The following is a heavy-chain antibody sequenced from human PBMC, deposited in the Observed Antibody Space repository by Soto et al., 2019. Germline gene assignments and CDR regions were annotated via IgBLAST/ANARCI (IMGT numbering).Heavy chain of an antibody. V-gene: IGHV4-39*01. CDR2: IYYSGST. D-gene: IGHD2-8*02. CDR3: EGHQLVGRIDY. Sequence: PSETLSLTCTVSGGSVSSGSYYWSWIRQPPGKGLEWIGSIYYSGSTYYNPSLKSRVTISVDTSKNQFSLKLSSVTAADTAVYYSEGHQLVGRIDYWGQGTLVTVSS. CDR1: GGSVSSGSYY. J-gene: IGHJ4*02.